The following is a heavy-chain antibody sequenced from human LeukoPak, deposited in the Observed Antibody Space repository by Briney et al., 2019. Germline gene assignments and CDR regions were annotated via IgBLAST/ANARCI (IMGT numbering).Heavy chain of an antibody. CDR2: IYPGDSDT. CDR3: ARPLERDGYNLNY. CDR1: GYSFTSYW. D-gene: IGHD5-24*01. V-gene: IGHV5-51*01. J-gene: IGHJ4*02. Sequence: GESLKISCKSSGYSFTSYWIGWVRQMPGKGLEWMGIIYPGDSDTRYSPSFQGQVTISADKSISTAYLQWSSLKASDTAMYYCARPLERDGYNLNYWGQGTLVTVSS.